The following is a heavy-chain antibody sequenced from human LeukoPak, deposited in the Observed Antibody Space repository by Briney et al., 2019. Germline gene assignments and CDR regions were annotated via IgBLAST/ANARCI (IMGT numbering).Heavy chain of an antibody. CDR2: ISSSGSTI. D-gene: IGHD6-6*01. Sequence: PGGSLRLSCAASGFTFSDYYMSWIRQAPGKGLEWVSYISSSGSTIYYADSVKGRFTISRDNAKNSLYLQMNSLRAEDTAVYYCARYQDSSSPYYFDYWGQGTLVTVSS. CDR3: ARYQDSSSPYYFDY. J-gene: IGHJ4*02. V-gene: IGHV3-11*04. CDR1: GFTFSDYY.